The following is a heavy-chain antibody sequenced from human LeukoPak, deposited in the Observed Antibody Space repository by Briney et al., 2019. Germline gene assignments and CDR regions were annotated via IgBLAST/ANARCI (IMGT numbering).Heavy chain of an antibody. CDR1: GFTFSSYG. V-gene: IGHV3-23*01. Sequence: GGSLRLSCEASGFTFSSYGMSWVRQAPGKGLEWVSTIYDSGGTTYYADSVKGRFTISRDNSKSILYLQMDSLRAEDTAIYYCAKRTNNNGVFDYWGQGTLVTVSS. J-gene: IGHJ4*02. CDR3: AKRTNNNGVFDY. CDR2: IYDSGGTT. D-gene: IGHD1-14*01.